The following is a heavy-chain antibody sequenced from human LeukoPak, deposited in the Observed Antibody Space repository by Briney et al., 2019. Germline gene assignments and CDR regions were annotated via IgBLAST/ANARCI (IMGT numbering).Heavy chain of an antibody. Sequence: ASVKVSCKASGYTFTGYYMHWVRQAPGQGLEWMGWINPNSGGTNYAQKFQGRVTVTRDTSISTAYMELSRLRSDDTAVYYCARGGGWGSAPRFDPWGQGTLVTVSS. CDR1: GYTFTGYY. CDR2: INPNSGGT. D-gene: IGHD7-27*01. V-gene: IGHV1-2*02. CDR3: ARGGGWGSAPRFDP. J-gene: IGHJ5*02.